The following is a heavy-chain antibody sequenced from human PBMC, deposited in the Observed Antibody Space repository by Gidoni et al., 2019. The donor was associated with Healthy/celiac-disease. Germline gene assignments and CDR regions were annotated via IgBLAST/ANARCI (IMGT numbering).Heavy chain of an antibody. CDR1: GFPFDDYA. D-gene: IGHD3-9*01. V-gene: IGHV3-9*01. J-gene: IGHJ4*02. CDR2: ISWNSGSI. CDR3: AKGQTYDILTGARVDY. Sequence: EVQLVESGGGLVQPGRSLRLSCAASGFPFDDYAMHWVRQAPGKGLEWVSCISWNSGSIGYADSVKGRFTISRDNAKNSLYLQMNSLRAEDTALYYCAKGQTYDILTGARVDYWGQGTLVTVSS.